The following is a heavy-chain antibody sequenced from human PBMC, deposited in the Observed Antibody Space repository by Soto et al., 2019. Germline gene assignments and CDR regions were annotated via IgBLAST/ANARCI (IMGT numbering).Heavy chain of an antibody. J-gene: IGHJ3*02. Sequence: PGGSLRLSCAASGFTFSDYYMSWIRQAPGKGLEWVSYISSSSSYTNYADSVKGRFTISRDNAKNSLYLQMNSLRAEDTAVYYCARTEDYYYDSSGAFDIWGQGTMVTVSS. D-gene: IGHD3-22*01. CDR3: ARTEDYYYDSSGAFDI. CDR2: ISSSSSYT. V-gene: IGHV3-11*06. CDR1: GFTFSDYY.